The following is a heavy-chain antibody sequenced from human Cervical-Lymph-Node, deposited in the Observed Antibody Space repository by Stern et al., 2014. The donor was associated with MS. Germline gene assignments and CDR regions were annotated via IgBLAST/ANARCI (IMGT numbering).Heavy chain of an antibody. J-gene: IGHJ4*02. Sequence: VPLVESCPGLVKPSETLSLTCTVSGGSVSSGSYYWSWIRQPPGKGLEWIGYIYYRGRPHYNPSLKSRVTISVDTSKNQFSLKLSSVTAADTAVYYGARDRLDSSHPLDYGGQGTLVTVSS. CDR1: GGSVSSGSYY. CDR2: IYYRGRP. V-gene: IGHV4-61*01. CDR3: ARDRLDSSHPLDY. D-gene: IGHD3-22*01.